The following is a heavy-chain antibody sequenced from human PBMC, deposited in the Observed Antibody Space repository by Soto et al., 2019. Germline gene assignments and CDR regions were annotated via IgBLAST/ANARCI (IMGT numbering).Heavy chain of an antibody. CDR2: ISSSGSTI. CDR3: ARAGGYYDSSGYPFPPFDY. CDR1: GFTFSDYY. D-gene: IGHD3-22*01. Sequence: RLSCAASGFTFSDYYVSWIRQAPGKGLEWVSYISSSGSTIYYADSVKGRFTISRDNAKNSLYLQMNSLRAEDTAVYYCARAGGYYDSSGYPFPPFDYWGQGTLLTVSS. J-gene: IGHJ4*02. V-gene: IGHV3-11*01.